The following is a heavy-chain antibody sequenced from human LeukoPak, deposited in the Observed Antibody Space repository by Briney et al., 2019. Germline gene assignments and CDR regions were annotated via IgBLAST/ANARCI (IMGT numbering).Heavy chain of an antibody. CDR3: ARSGGEARGRGIGHCTGGTCGSDY. Sequence: QPGGSLRLSCAASGFTFSYYNMNWVRQAPGKGLEWVSYISSSSSTIYYADSVKGRFSISRDNAKNSLYLQMNSLRAEDTAVYYCARSGGEARGRGIGHCTGGTCGSDYWGQGTLVTVSS. J-gene: IGHJ4*02. V-gene: IGHV3-48*04. CDR2: ISSSSSTI. CDR1: GFTFSYYN. D-gene: IGHD2-8*02.